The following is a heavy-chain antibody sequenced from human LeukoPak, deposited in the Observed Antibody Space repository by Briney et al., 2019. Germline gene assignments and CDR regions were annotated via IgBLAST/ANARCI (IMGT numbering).Heavy chain of an antibody. J-gene: IGHJ5*02. CDR3: ARDGGYCSSTSCDWFDP. Sequence: ASVKVSCKASGYSFTSYDISWVRQAPGQGLEWMGWISTYNGNTNYARKLQGRVTMTTVTSTGTAYMELRSLRSDDTAVYYCARDGGYCSSTSCDWFDPWGQGTLVTVSS. D-gene: IGHD2-2*01. V-gene: IGHV1-18*01. CDR2: ISTYNGNT. CDR1: GYSFTSYD.